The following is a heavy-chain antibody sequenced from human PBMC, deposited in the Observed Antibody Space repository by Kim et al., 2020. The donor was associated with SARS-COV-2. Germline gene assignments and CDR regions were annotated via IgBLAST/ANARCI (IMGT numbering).Heavy chain of an antibody. D-gene: IGHD1-26*01. CDR3: ARHISGSRYRFDS. Sequence: NPALRTRGTISVDTYKNQFSLEVTSMTAADAAVYYCARHISGSRYRFDSWGQGTLVTVSS. V-gene: IGHV4-39*01. J-gene: IGHJ4*02.